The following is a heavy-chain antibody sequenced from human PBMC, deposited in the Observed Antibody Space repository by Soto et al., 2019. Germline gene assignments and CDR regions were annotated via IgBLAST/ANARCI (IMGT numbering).Heavy chain of an antibody. Sequence: PSQTLSLTCAISGDSVSSNTASWNCISHSPSRCLEWLGRTYFRSKWYNDYAVSVKSRIIINPDTSNNQFSLQLNSVTPEDTAVYFCAKGDNLGPKTGYAFDPWGQGIMVTVSS. CDR1: GDSVSSNTAS. CDR3: AKGDNLGPKTGYAFDP. J-gene: IGHJ5*02. V-gene: IGHV6-1*01. CDR2: TYFRSKWYN. D-gene: IGHD5-12*01.